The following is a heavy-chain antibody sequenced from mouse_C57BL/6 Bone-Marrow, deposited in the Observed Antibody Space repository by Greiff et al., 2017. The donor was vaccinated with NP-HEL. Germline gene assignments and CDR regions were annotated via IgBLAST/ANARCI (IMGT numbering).Heavy chain of an antibody. CDR2: ISDGGSYT. Sequence: EVKLMESGGGLVKPGGSLKLSCAASGFTFSSYAMSWVRQTPEKRLEWVATISDGGSYTYYPDNVKGRFTISRDNAKNNLYLQMSHLKSEDTAMYYCARDGDYSNYFDYWGQGTTLTVSS. CDR1: GFTFSSYA. V-gene: IGHV5-4*01. D-gene: IGHD2-5*01. J-gene: IGHJ2*01. CDR3: ARDGDYSNYFDY.